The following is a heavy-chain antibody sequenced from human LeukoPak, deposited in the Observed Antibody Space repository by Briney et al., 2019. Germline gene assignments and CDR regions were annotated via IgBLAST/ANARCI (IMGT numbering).Heavy chain of an antibody. V-gene: IGHV1-8*03. J-gene: IGHJ4*02. D-gene: IGHD6-19*01. Sequence: ASVKVSCKASGYTFTSYDINWVRQATGQGLEWMGWMNPNSGNTGYAQKFQGRVTITRNTSISTAYMELSSLGSEDTAVYYCARIGYSSGWPVFDYWGQGTLVTVSS. CDR1: GYTFTSYD. CDR2: MNPNSGNT. CDR3: ARIGYSSGWPVFDY.